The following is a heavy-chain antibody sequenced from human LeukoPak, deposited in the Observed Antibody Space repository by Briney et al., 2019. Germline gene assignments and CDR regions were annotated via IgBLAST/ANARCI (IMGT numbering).Heavy chain of an antibody. V-gene: IGHV3-7*01. D-gene: IGHD3-10*01. CDR2: IKGDGNEK. CDR3: AKEGAYPIITYDS. J-gene: IGHJ5*01. Sequence: HPGESLRLSCAASGFSFSRYWMNWVRQAPGKGLEWVANIKGDGNEKNYVDSVKGRFSISRDNARNSLYLLMDRLRAEDTAVYYCAKEGAYPIITYDSWGQGALVTVSS. CDR1: GFSFSRYW.